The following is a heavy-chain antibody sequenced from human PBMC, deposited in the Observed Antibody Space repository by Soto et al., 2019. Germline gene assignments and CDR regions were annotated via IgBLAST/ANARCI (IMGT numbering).Heavy chain of an antibody. CDR2: ISYDGSNK. J-gene: IGHJ4*02. V-gene: IGHV3-30-3*01. D-gene: IGHD6-19*01. CDR1: GFTFSSYA. Sequence: PGGSLRLSCAASGFTFSSYAMHWVRQAPGKGLEWVAVISYDGSNKYYADSVKGRFTISRDNSKNTLYLQMNSLRAEDTAVYYCAREKYSSGWYAAYYFDYWGQGTLVTVSS. CDR3: AREKYSSGWYAAYYFDY.